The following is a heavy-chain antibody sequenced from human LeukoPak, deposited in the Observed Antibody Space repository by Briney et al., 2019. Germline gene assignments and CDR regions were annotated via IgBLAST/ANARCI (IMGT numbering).Heavy chain of an antibody. Sequence: ASVKVSCKASGYTFTSSGISCVRQAPGQGLEWMGWIIAYNGNTNYAQKLQGRVTMTTDTSTSTAYMELRSLRSDDTAVYYCARAIGFGDVFDPWGQGTLVTVSS. CDR3: ARAIGFGDVFDP. J-gene: IGHJ5*02. D-gene: IGHD3-10*01. CDR1: GYTFTSSG. V-gene: IGHV1-18*01. CDR2: IIAYNGNT.